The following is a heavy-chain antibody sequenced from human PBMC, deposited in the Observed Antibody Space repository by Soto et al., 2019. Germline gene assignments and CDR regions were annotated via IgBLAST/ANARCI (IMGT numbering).Heavy chain of an antibody. Sequence: EVQLVESGGGLVKPGGSLRLSCAASGFTFRSFTMNWVRQAPGKGLEWVSTISSNSAYIHYTDALRGRFTISRGNAKNSLHLQMNSLRAEDTAVYYCTRDASRDSSARGWFDPWGPGTLVTVSS. CDR2: ISSNSAYI. CDR3: TRDASRDSSARGWFDP. J-gene: IGHJ5*02. D-gene: IGHD6-13*01. CDR1: GFTFRSFT. V-gene: IGHV3-21*02.